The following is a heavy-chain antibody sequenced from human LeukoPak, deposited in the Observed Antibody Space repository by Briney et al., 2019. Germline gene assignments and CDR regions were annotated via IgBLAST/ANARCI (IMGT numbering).Heavy chain of an antibody. J-gene: IGHJ4*02. CDR1: GFTLNSYS. D-gene: IGHD3-22*01. CDR2: SPYEGGND. Sequence: GRSLTLSCLPSGFTLNSYSMHWVRQAPGKGLEWVAVSPYEGGNDKYADSVRGRFSISRDNSKNTLHLQMNSLRAEDTGIYYCARDMDSSGYFLTLNYWGQGTLVTVSS. CDR3: ARDMDSSGYFLTLNY. V-gene: IGHV3-30*03.